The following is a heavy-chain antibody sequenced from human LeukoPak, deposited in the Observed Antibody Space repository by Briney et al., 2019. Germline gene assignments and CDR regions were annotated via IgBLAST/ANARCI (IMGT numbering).Heavy chain of an antibody. Sequence: GGSLRLSCAASGFTFSSYWMHWVRQAPGKGLEWVAVMSYDGSNEYYADSVKGRFTISRDNSKNTLYLQMNSLRAEDTAVYYCATNGPGIAVAGYVDYWGQGTLVIVSS. CDR2: MSYDGSNE. V-gene: IGHV3-30-3*01. CDR1: GFTFSSYW. CDR3: ATNGPGIAVAGYVDY. J-gene: IGHJ4*02. D-gene: IGHD6-19*01.